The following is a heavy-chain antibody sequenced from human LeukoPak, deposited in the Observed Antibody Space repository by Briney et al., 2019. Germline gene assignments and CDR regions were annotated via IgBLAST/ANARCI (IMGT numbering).Heavy chain of an antibody. CDR1: GFIFSSYA. V-gene: IGHV3-23*01. D-gene: IGHD3-22*01. CDR2: ISGSGGST. Sequence: GGSLRLSCAASGFIFSSYAMSWVRRAPGQGLEWVSAISGSGGSTYYADSVKGRFTISRDNSKNTLYRQMNSLRAEDTAVYYCAKEVGYDSSGYDDYWGQGTLVTVSS. J-gene: IGHJ4*02. CDR3: AKEVGYDSSGYDDY.